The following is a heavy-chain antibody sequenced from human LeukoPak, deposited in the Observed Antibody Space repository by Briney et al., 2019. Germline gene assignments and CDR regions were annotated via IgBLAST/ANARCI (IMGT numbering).Heavy chain of an antibody. V-gene: IGHV3-30*18. CDR3: AKDSPNCSGGSCYIGWFDP. CDR1: GFTFSSYG. D-gene: IGHD2-15*01. CDR2: ISYDGSNK. J-gene: IGHJ5*02. Sequence: PGGSLRLSCAASGFTFSSYGMHWVRRAPGKGLEWVAVISYDGSNKYYADSVKGRFTISRDNSKNTLYLQMNSLRAEDTAVYYCAKDSPNCSGGSCYIGWFDPWGQGTLVTVSS.